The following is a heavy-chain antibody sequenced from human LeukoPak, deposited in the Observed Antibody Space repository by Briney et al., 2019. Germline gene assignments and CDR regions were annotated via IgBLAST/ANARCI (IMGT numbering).Heavy chain of an antibody. V-gene: IGHV4-59*01. J-gene: IGHJ4*02. D-gene: IGHD6-13*01. CDR3: ARSATSSSWYYFGY. CDR1: GDSIGSYY. CDR2: IYYSGST. Sequence: PSETLSLTCTVSGDSIGSYYWSWIRQPPGKGLEWIGYIYYSGSTNYNPSLKSRVTISVDTSKNQFSLKLSSVTAADTAVYYCARSATSSSWYYFGYWGQGTLVTVSS.